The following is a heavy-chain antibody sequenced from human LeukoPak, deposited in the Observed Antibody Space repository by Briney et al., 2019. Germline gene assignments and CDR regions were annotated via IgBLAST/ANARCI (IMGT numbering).Heavy chain of an antibody. J-gene: IGHJ4*01. CDR3: GKERYGSSSVVDY. CDR1: GFTFSSNA. CDR2: ITGSGDST. D-gene: IGHD6-6*01. Sequence: SGGSLRLSCAASGFTFSSNAMNWVRQAPGKGLEWVSGITGSGDSTYYADSVKGRYTISRDNSKNTVYLQMNSLRVEDMAVYHCGKERYGSSSVVDYWGHGTLVTASS. V-gene: IGHV3-23*01.